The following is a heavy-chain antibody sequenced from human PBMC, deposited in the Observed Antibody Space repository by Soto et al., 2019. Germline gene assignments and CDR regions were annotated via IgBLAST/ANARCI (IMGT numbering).Heavy chain of an antibody. CDR3: ARGNDYGDYDLLGY. D-gene: IGHD4-17*01. CDR2: MYYTGST. Sequence: WTWIRQPPGKGLEWIGFMYYTGSTNYNPSLKSRVTMSVDTSKTQFSLKMSSVTAADTAVYYCARGNDYGDYDLLGYWGQGTLVTVSS. J-gene: IGHJ4*02. V-gene: IGHV4-59*01.